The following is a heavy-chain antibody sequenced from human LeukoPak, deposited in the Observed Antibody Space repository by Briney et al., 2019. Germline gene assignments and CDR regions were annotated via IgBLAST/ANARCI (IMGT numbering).Heavy chain of an antibody. CDR1: GGSISSSSYY. CDR3: ARGSGMIVVVAVAFDI. J-gene: IGHJ3*02. Sequence: SETLSLTCTVSGGSISSSSYYWGWIRQPPGKGLEWIGSIYYSGNTNYNPSLKSRVTISDRSKNQFSLKLSSVTAADTAVYYCARGSGMIVVVAVAFDIWGQGTMVTVSS. D-gene: IGHD3-22*01. V-gene: IGHV4-39*07. CDR2: IYYSGNT.